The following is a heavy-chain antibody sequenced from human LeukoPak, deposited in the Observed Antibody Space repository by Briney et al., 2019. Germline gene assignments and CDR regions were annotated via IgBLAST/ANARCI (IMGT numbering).Heavy chain of an antibody. CDR1: GYTFTHYY. D-gene: IGHD1-26*01. Sequence: ASVKVSCKASGYTFTHYYIHWVRQAPGQGFEWMGWVNPNSGDTYYPQKFQGRVTMTRDTSISTAYIELSRLRSDNTAVYYCARGRRILVGDTNAGDFLDFWGQGTLVTVSS. V-gene: IGHV1-2*02. CDR2: VNPNSGDT. J-gene: IGHJ4*02. CDR3: ARGRRILVGDTNAGDFLDF.